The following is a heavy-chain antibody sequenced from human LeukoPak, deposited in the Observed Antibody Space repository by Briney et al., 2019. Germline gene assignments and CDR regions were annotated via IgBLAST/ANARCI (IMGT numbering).Heavy chain of an antibody. Sequence: PSGTLSLTCTVSGGSISSYYWSWIRQPPGKGLEWIGYIYYSGSTNYNPSLKSRVTISVDTSKNQFSLKLSSVTAADTAVYYCARASLRTYYDFWSGYYIDHFDYWGQGTLVTVSS. CDR1: GGSISSYY. V-gene: IGHV4-59*01. CDR2: IYYSGST. J-gene: IGHJ4*02. D-gene: IGHD3-3*01. CDR3: ARASLRTYYDFWSGYYIDHFDY.